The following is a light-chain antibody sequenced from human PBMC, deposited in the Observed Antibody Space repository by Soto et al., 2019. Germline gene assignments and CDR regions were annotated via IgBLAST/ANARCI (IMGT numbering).Light chain of an antibody. Sequence: QSVLTQPASVSGSPGQSITISCNGTSSDVGGYNYVSWYQQHPGKAPKLMIYDVSNRPSGVSNRFSGSKSGNTASLTISGLQAEDEADYYCSSSTTSSTYVFGTGTKLTVL. V-gene: IGLV2-14*01. CDR2: DVS. CDR1: SSDVGGYNY. J-gene: IGLJ1*01. CDR3: SSSTTSSTYV.